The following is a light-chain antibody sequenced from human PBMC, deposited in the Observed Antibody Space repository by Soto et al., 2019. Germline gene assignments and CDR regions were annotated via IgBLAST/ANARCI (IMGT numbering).Light chain of an antibody. Sequence: DIVMTQSPDSLAVSLGERATINCKSSQSVLYSSNNKNYLAWYQQKPGQPPKLLIYWASTRESGVPDRFSGRGSGTDFTLTISSLQAEDVAVYYCQQYYSPGTFCPGTKVDIK. CDR1: QSVLYSSNNKNY. CDR3: QQYYSPGT. J-gene: IGKJ3*01. V-gene: IGKV4-1*01. CDR2: WAS.